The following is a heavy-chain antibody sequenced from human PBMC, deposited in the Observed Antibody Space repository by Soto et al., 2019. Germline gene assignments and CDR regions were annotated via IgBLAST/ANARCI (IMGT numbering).Heavy chain of an antibody. D-gene: IGHD2-8*01. CDR2: IKSKTDGGTT. CDR3: TTDVLIVVETNIDY. J-gene: IGHJ4*02. V-gene: IGHV3-15*01. CDR1: GFTFSNAW. Sequence: EVQLVESGGGLVKPGGSLRLSCAASGFTFSNAWMSWVRQAPGKGLEWVGRIKSKTDGGTTDYAAPVKGRFTISRDDSKNTLYLQMNSLKTEDTAVYYCTTDVLIVVETNIDYWGQGTLVTVSS.